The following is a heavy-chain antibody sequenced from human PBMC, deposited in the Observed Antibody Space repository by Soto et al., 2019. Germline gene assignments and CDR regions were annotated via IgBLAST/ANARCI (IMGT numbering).Heavy chain of an antibody. V-gene: IGHV3-23*01. J-gene: IGHJ5*02. CDR1: RATCIDHD. CDR3: AKITRGYCRGDRCPHWFGP. CDR2: VSDSGYTT. Sequence: PVRPLRLSWRAARATCIDHDIHRVLQTPGKGLERVSAVSDSGYTTYYADPVRGRFTISRDNSKNTLYLQMNSLRAEDTAIYYCAKITRGYCRGDRCPHWFGPSGQGPLVTVSS. D-gene: IGHD2-15*01.